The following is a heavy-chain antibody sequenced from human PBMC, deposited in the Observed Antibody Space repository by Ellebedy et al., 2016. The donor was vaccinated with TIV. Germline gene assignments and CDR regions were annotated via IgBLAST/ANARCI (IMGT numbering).Heavy chain of an antibody. Sequence: KVSCKGSGYRFTNYWIGWVRQMPGKGLEWMGIIYPGDSDTRYSPSFQGQVTISADKSTSTAYLQWSSLKASDTAMYYCARRLALHSNTWYAQYYFDYWGQGTLVTVSS. CDR2: IYPGDSDT. CDR3: ARRLALHSNTWYAQYYFDY. CDR1: GYRFTNYW. J-gene: IGHJ4*02. V-gene: IGHV5-51*01. D-gene: IGHD6-13*01.